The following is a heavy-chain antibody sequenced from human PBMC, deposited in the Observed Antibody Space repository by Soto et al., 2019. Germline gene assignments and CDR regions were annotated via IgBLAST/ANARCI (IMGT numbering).Heavy chain of an antibody. V-gene: IGHV3-66*01. D-gene: IGHD3-10*01. CDR2: IYSGGST. J-gene: IGHJ4*02. Sequence: GGSLRLSCAASGFTFSSYAMSWVRQAPGKGLDWVSVIYSGGSTDYADSVKGRFTISRDNSKNTLYLQMNSRRAEDTAVYYCARGYYIDYWGQGTLVTVSS. CDR3: ARGYYIDY. CDR1: GFTFSSYA.